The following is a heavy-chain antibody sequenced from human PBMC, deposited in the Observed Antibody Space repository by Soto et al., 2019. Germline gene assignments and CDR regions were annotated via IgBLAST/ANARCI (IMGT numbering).Heavy chain of an antibody. Sequence: SETLSLTCTVSGGSISSYYWSWIRQPPGKELERIGNIYYSGSTNYNPSLKSRVTISVDTSKNQFSLKLSSVTAADTAVYYCARLNYDFWSGYFPHDAFDIWGQGTMVTVSS. D-gene: IGHD3-3*01. CDR2: IYYSGST. J-gene: IGHJ3*02. V-gene: IGHV4-59*08. CDR3: ARLNYDFWSGYFPHDAFDI. CDR1: GGSISSYY.